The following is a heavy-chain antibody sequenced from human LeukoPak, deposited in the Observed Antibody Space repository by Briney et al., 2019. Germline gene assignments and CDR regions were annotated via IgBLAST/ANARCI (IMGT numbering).Heavy chain of an antibody. V-gene: IGHV3-30*04. J-gene: IGHJ5*02. CDR3: ARDDCSSTSCYGWLDP. CDR2: ISYDGSNK. CDR1: GFTFSSYA. Sequence: GGSLRLSCAASGFTFSSYAMHWVRQAPGKGLEWVAVISYDGSNKYYADSVKGRFTISRDNSKNTLYLQMNSLRAEDTAVYYCARDDCSSTSCYGWLDPWGQGTLVTVSS. D-gene: IGHD2-2*01.